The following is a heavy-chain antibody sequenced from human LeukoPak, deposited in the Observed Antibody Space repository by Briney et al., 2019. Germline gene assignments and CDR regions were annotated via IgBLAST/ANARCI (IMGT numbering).Heavy chain of an antibody. CDR1: GFTFSSYA. Sequence: GGSLRLPCAASGFTFSSYAMSWVRQAPGKGLEWVSAISGSGGSTYYADSVKGRFTISRDNSKNTLYLQMNSLRAEDTAVYYCAKLVGYYYYMDVWGKGTTVTVSS. CDR3: AKLVGYYYYMDV. CDR2: ISGSGGST. J-gene: IGHJ6*03. V-gene: IGHV3-23*01.